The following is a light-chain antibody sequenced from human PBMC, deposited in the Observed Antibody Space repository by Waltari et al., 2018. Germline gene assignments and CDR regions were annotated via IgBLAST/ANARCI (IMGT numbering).Light chain of an antibody. CDR3: SSYISSSTLEL. V-gene: IGLV2-14*03. Sequence: QSALTPPASVSGSPGQSITISCTGTSSYVGTYNYVSWYQQHPGKAPKLMIFDVSIRPSGVSNRFSGSKSGNTASLTISGLQAEDEADYYCSSYISSSTLELFGGGTSLTVL. J-gene: IGLJ2*01. CDR2: DVS. CDR1: SSYVGTYNY.